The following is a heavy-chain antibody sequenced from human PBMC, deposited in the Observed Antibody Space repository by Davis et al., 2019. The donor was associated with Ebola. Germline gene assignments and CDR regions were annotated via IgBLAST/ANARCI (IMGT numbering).Heavy chain of an antibody. V-gene: IGHV3-23*01. J-gene: IGHJ4*02. CDR3: AKAEGYYDSSGYYSALFDY. CDR1: GFTFSSYA. CDR2: ISGSGGST. Sequence: PGGSLRLSCAASGFTFSSYAMSWVRQAPGKGLEWVSAISGSGGSTYYADSVKGRFTISRDNSKNTLYLQMNSLRAEDTAVYYCAKAEGYYDSSGYYSALFDYWGQGTLVTVSS. D-gene: IGHD3-22*01.